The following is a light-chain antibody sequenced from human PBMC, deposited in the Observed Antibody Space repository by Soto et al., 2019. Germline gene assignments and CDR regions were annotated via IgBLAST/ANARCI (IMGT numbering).Light chain of an antibody. Sequence: QSVLTQPPSASGTPGQRVTISCSGSSSNIGSNYVYWYRQLPGTAPNVLIYRNDERPSGVPDRFSGSKSGSSASLAISGLRSEDEADYYCSAWDDSLIGPVFGRGTKLTVL. CDR3: SAWDDSLIGPV. J-gene: IGLJ3*02. CDR1: SSNIGSNY. V-gene: IGLV1-47*01. CDR2: RND.